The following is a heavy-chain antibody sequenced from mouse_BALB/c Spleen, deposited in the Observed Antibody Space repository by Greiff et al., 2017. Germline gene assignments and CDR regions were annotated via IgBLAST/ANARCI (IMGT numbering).Heavy chain of an antibody. Sequence: VKLMESGPGLVAPSQSLSITCTVSGFSLSRYSVHWVRQPPGKGLEWLGMIWGGGSTDYNSALKSRLSISKDNSKSQVFLKMNSLQTDDTAMYYCARDYYGSSSWFAYWGQGTLVTVSA. CDR2: IWGGGST. J-gene: IGHJ3*01. D-gene: IGHD1-1*01. CDR3: ARDYYGSSSWFAY. CDR1: GFSLSRYS. V-gene: IGHV2-6-4*01.